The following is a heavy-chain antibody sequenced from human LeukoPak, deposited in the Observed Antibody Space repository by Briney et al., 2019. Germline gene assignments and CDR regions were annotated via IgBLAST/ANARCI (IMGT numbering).Heavy chain of an antibody. CDR3: ARESIAVAGAPFDY. CDR1: GFTFSSYE. D-gene: IGHD6-19*01. Sequence: GGSLRLSCAASGFTFSSYEMNWVRQGPGKGLEWVSYISGGSTIYDADSVKGRFTISRDNAKNSLYLQMNSLRAEDTAVYYCARESIAVAGAPFDYWGQGTLVTVSS. V-gene: IGHV3-48*03. J-gene: IGHJ4*02. CDR2: ISGGSTI.